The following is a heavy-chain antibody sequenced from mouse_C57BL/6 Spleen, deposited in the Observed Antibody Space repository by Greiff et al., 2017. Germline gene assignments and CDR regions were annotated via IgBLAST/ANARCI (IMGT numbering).Heavy chain of an antibody. V-gene: IGHV1-52*01. J-gene: IGHJ2*01. CDR1: GYTFTSYW. CDR3: ARKGYGSPFDY. CDR2: IDPSDSET. D-gene: IGHD1-1*01. Sequence: VKLQQPGAELVRPGSSVKLSCKASGYTFTSYWMHWVKQRPIQGLEWIGNIDPSDSETHYNQKFKDKATLTVDKSSSTAYMQLSSLTSEDSSVYYCARKGYGSPFDYWGEGTTLTVSS.